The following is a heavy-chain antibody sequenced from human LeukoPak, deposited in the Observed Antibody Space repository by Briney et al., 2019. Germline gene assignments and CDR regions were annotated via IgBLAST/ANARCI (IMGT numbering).Heavy chain of an antibody. J-gene: IGHJ6*03. CDR3: GRDPGHLTIFGRNYMDV. D-gene: IGHD3-3*01. CDR2: INGDGRKT. V-gene: IGHV3-74*01. CDR1: GFTFSRYW. Sequence: PGGSLRLSCGASGFTFSRYWIHWVRQDPGKGLAWVSRINGDGRKTNYADFAKGRFIVSRDNVRNTVFLQMNSLRPEDTGVYYRGRDPGHLTIFGRNYMDVWGRGTTVAV.